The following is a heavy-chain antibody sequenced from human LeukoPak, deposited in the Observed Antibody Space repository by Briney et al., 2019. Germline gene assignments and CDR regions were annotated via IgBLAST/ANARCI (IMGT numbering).Heavy chain of an antibody. D-gene: IGHD2-2*01. J-gene: IGHJ4*02. CDR2: ITGRGETT. Sequence: GGSLRLSCAASGFNFRGQAMSWVRQGPGKGLEWVAGITGRGETTYYADSVKGRSTISRDNAKNSLYLQMNSLRADDTAVYYCARVTAPDAMPPTIFDYWGQGTLVTVSS. CDR1: GFNFRGQA. CDR3: ARVTAPDAMPPTIFDY. V-gene: IGHV3-23*01.